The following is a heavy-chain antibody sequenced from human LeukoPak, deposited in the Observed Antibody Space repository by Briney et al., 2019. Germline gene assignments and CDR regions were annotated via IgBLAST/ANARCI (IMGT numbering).Heavy chain of an antibody. J-gene: IGHJ6*03. D-gene: IGHD6-19*01. CDR2: INWNGGST. V-gene: IGHV3-20*01. CDR1: GFTFDDYG. Sequence: GGALRLSCAASGFTFDDYGMSWVRQAPGKGLEWVSGINWNGGSTGYADSVKGRFTISRDNAKNSLYLQMNSLRAEDTALYHCARVGDSSGWRGFRGYMDVWGKGTTVTVSS. CDR3: ARVGDSSGWRGFRGYMDV.